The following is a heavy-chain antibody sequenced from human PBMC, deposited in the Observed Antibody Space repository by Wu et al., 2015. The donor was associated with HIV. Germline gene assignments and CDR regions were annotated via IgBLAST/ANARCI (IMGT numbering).Heavy chain of an antibody. V-gene: IGHV1-69*13. CDR2: IIPMFGTP. Sequence: QVHLVQSGVEVKKPGSSVKISCKTSGGTFSSYAINWVRQAPGQGLEWMGRIIPMFGTPDYARKFLGRITITADASTTTSYLELRSLRSQDTGIYFCARRPQLVDQWGQGNTGHRLL. J-gene: IGHJ4*02. D-gene: IGHD2-15*01. CDR3: ARRPQLVDQ. CDR1: GGTFSSYA.